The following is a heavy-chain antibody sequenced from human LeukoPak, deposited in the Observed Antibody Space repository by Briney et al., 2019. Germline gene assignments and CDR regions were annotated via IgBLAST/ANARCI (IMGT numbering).Heavy chain of an antibody. CDR2: INQDGSEK. Sequence: GGSLRLSCAASGFTFSSYWMSWVRQAPGKGLEWVANINQDGSEKYSVDSVKGRFTISRDNAKNSLYLQMNSLRAEDTAVYYCAREYYSDSSGSDYWGQGTMVTVSS. V-gene: IGHV3-7*05. D-gene: IGHD3-22*01. CDR1: GFTFSSYW. CDR3: AREYYSDSSGSDY. J-gene: IGHJ3*01.